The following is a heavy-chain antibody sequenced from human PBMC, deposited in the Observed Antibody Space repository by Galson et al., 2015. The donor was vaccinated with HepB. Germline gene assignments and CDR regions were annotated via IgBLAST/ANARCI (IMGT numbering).Heavy chain of an antibody. V-gene: IGHV6-1*01. J-gene: IGHJ5*02. CDR3: AKMDNRPWFDP. CDR2: TYYRSKWYS. CDR1: GDSVSNKSVA. Sequence: CAISGDSVSNKSVAWNWIRQSPSRGLEWLGRTYYRSKWYSDYALSVKSRIAINTDTSKNQFSLQLNSVTPEDTAVYYCAKMDNRPWFDPWGQGTLVTVSS. D-gene: IGHD2-2*03.